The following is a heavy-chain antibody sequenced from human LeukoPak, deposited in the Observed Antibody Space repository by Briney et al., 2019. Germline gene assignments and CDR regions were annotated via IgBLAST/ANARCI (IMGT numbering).Heavy chain of an antibody. D-gene: IGHD4-17*01. V-gene: IGHV3-11*04. CDR3: VRAETTVTRPHWFDP. J-gene: IGHJ5*02. Sequence: PGGSLRLSCAASGFTFSDYYMNWIRQALGKGLEWVSYISGSSSYIYYADSVKGRFTISRDNAKNSLYLQMNSLRAEDTAVYYCVRAETTVTRPHWFDPWGQGTLVTVSS. CDR2: ISGSSSYI. CDR1: GFTFSDYY.